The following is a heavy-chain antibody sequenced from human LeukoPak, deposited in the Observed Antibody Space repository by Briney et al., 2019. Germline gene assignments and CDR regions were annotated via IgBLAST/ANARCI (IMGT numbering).Heavy chain of an antibody. D-gene: IGHD3-22*01. Sequence: GSLRLSCAASGFTFSSYSMNWVRQPPGKGLEWIGEINHSGNTDYNPSLKSRVTISVDTSKNQFSLKLSSVTAADTAVYYCAREGEYYDSSLDAFDIWGQGTMVTVSS. V-gene: IGHV4-34*01. CDR1: GFTFSSYS. CDR3: AREGEYYDSSLDAFDI. CDR2: INHSGNT. J-gene: IGHJ3*02.